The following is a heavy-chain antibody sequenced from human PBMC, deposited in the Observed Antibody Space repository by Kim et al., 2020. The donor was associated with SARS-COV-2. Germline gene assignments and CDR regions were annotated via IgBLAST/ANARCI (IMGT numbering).Heavy chain of an antibody. J-gene: IGHJ3*02. Sequence: GGSLRLSCAASGFTFSSYSMNWVRQAPGKGLEWVSYISSSSSTIYYADSVKGRFTISRDNAKNSLYLQMNSLRDEDTAVYYCARGPPGKIVVVSNDAFDIWGQGTMVTVSS. D-gene: IGHD3-22*01. V-gene: IGHV3-48*02. CDR1: GFTFSSYS. CDR2: ISSSSSTI. CDR3: ARGPPGKIVVVSNDAFDI.